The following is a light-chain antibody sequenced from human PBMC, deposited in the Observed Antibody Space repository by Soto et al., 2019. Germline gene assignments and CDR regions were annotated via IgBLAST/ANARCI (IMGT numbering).Light chain of an antibody. Sequence: DIQVTQSPSSLSASVGARVPITCRASQNINNYLNWYQQKPGKAPKLLIYAASSLQSGVPSRFSGSGSGTDFTLTISSLQPEDFATYYCQQSFSTLWTFGQGTKVDIK. CDR3: QQSFSTLWT. CDR1: QNINNY. J-gene: IGKJ1*01. V-gene: IGKV1-39*01. CDR2: AAS.